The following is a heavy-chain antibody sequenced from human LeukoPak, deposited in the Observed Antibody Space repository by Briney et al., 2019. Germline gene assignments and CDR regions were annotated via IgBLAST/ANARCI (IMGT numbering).Heavy chain of an antibody. J-gene: IGHJ4*02. D-gene: IGHD3-3*01. CDR2: ISGSGGST. CDR3: AKHPHYDFWSGYSVYFDY. V-gene: IGHV3-23*01. CDR1: GFTFSSYA. Sequence: PGGSLRLSCAASGFTFSSYAMSWVRQAPGKGLEWVSAISGSGGSTYYADSVKGRFTISRDNSKNTLYLQMNSLRAEDKAVYYCAKHPHYDFWSGYSVYFDYWGQGTLVTVSS.